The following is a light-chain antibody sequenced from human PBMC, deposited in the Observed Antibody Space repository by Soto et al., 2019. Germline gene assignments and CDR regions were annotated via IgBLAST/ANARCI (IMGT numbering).Light chain of an antibody. Sequence: EILMTQSPATLSVSPGEEATLSCRASQSVSDYVAWYQQKPGQAPRLLIYGASTRAAGIPDRFSGSGSGTDFTLTISSLEPEDFAVYYCQQYGKLPITFGQGTRLEIK. V-gene: IGKV3D-15*02. CDR1: QSVSDY. J-gene: IGKJ5*01. CDR2: GAS. CDR3: QQYGKLPIT.